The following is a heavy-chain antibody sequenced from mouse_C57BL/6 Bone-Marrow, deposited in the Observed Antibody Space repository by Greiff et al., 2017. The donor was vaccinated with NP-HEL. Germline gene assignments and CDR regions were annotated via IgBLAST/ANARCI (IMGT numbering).Heavy chain of an antibody. J-gene: IGHJ4*01. CDR1: GYTFTDYN. CDR2: INPNNGGT. D-gene: IGHD1-1*01. Sequence: VHVKQSGPELVKPGASVKIPCKASGYTFTDYNMDWVKQSHGKSLEWIGDINPNNGGTIYNQKFKGKATLTVDKSSSTAYMELRSLTSEDTAVYYCARSGYYGSSYYYAMDYWGQGTSVTVSS. V-gene: IGHV1-18*01. CDR3: ARSGYYGSSYYYAMDY.